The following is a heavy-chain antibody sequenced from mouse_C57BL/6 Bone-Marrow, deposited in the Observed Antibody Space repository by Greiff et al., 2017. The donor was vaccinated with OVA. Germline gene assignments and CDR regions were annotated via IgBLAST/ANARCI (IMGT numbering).Heavy chain of an antibody. CDR1: GFSINSDCY. Sequence: EVKLEESGPSLVRPSQTLSLTCTVTGFSINSDCYWIWIRQFPGNKLEYIGYTFYSGITYYNPSLESRTYITRDTSKNQFSLKLSSVTTEDTATYYCAREGVVAPYYYAMDYWGQGTSVTVSS. J-gene: IGHJ4*01. D-gene: IGHD1-1*01. CDR3: AREGVVAPYYYAMDY. CDR2: TFYSGIT. V-gene: IGHV3-3*01.